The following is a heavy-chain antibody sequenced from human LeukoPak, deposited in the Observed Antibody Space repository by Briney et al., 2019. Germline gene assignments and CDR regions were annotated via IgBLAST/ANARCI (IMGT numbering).Heavy chain of an antibody. Sequence: SVKVSCKASGGTFSSYAISWVRQPPGQGLEWMGGIIPIFGTANYAQKFQGRVTITTDESTSTAYMELSSLRSEDTAVYYCARVPAGDYGGKPYYFDYWGQGTLVTVSS. J-gene: IGHJ4*02. CDR3: ARVPAGDYGGKPYYFDY. CDR2: IIPIFGTA. V-gene: IGHV1-69*05. D-gene: IGHD4-23*01. CDR1: GGTFSSYA.